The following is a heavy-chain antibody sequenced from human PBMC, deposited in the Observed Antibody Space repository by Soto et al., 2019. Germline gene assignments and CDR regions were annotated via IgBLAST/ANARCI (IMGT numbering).Heavy chain of an antibody. D-gene: IGHD6-13*01. V-gene: IGHV3-15*07. CDR2: IKSKTDGGTT. CDR1: GFTFSNAW. CDR3: TTDNMSSSRRGGMDV. J-gene: IGHJ6*02. Sequence: GGSLRLSCAASGFTFSNAWMNWVRQAPGKGLEWVGRIKSKTDGGTTDYAAPVKGRFTISRDDSKNTLYRQMNSLKTEDTAVYYCTTDNMSSSRRGGMDVWGQGTTVTVSS.